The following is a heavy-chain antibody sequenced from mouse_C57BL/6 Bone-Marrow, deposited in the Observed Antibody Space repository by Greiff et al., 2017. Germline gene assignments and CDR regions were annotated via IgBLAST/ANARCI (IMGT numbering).Heavy chain of an antibody. Sequence: VQLQQSGAELVKPGASVKISCKASGYAFSSYWMNWVKQRPGKGLEWIGQIYPGDGDTNYNGKFKGKATLTADKSSSTAYMQLSSLTAEDSAVYFCARGGGWLLRAMDYWGQGTSVTVSS. V-gene: IGHV1-80*01. D-gene: IGHD2-3*01. CDR1: GYAFSSYW. CDR2: IYPGDGDT. J-gene: IGHJ4*01. CDR3: ARGGGWLLRAMDY.